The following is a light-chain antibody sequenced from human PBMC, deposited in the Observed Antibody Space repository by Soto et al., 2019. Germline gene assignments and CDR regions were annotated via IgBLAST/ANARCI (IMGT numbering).Light chain of an antibody. CDR2: GAS. V-gene: IGKV3-15*01. CDR3: QQYNNWPPRT. CDR1: QRISNH. Sequence: EIVMTQSPVTLSVSPGERATLSCRASQRISNHLAWYPQKPGQPPRLLIYGASTRATGIPARFSGSGSGTEFTLTISSLQSEDFAVYYCQQYNNWPPRTFGQGTKVDIK. J-gene: IGKJ2*01.